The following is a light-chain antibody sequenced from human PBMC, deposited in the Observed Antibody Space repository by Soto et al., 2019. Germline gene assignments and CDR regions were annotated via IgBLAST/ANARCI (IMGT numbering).Light chain of an antibody. CDR1: SSDVGSYNY. CDR3: SSYTSSSTL. CDR2: EVS. Sequence: QSVLTQPASLSGSPGQSITISCTGTSSDVGSYNYVSWYQQHPGKAPKLMIYEVSDRPSGISSRFSGSKSGNTASLTISGLQTKDEADYYRSSYTSSSTLFGTGTKVTVL. J-gene: IGLJ1*01. V-gene: IGLV2-14*01.